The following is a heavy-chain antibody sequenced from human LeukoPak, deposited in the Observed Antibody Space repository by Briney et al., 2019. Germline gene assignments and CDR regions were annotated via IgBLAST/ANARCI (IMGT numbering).Heavy chain of an antibody. CDR1: GFSFSTSNM. Sequence: GSLRLSCAASGFSFSTSNMNWVRQAPGKGLEWVGSMHYSGSTYYNPSLKSRVTISTDPSKNQFSLKLSSVTAADTAVYYCARDGYYDRSAYYVSWGQGTLVTVSS. J-gene: IGHJ5*02. V-gene: IGHV4-39*07. D-gene: IGHD3-22*01. CDR2: MHYSGST. CDR3: ARDGYYDRSAYYVS.